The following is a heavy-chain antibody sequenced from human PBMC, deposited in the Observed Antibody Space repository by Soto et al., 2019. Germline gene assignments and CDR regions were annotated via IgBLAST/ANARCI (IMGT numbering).Heavy chain of an antibody. Sequence: QVNLVQSGAEVKKPGASVKVSCKASGYNFNGYYIHWVRQAPGQGLEWMGWMNPYTGGANYAKKFQGKVIMTTDTSISTAYLELRSLTSDDTAVYYCAKVISTIGSKQWLAQTKHQALDYWGQGTLVTVSS. V-gene: IGHV1-2*02. J-gene: IGHJ4*02. D-gene: IGHD6-19*01. CDR1: GYNFNGYY. CDR3: AKVISTIGSKQWLAQTKHQALDY. CDR2: MNPYTGGA.